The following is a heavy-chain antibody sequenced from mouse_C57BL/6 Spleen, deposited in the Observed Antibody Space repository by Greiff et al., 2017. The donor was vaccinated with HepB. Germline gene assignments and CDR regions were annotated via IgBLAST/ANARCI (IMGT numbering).Heavy chain of an antibody. Sequence: VHVKQSGPELVKPGASVKISCKASGYSFTDYNMNWVKQSNGKSLEWIGVINPNYGTTSYNQKFKGKATLTVDQSSSTAYMQLNSLTSEDSAVYYCARSGAYYSNYGWYFDVWGTGTTVTVSS. J-gene: IGHJ1*03. CDR3: ARSGAYYSNYGWYFDV. D-gene: IGHD2-5*01. V-gene: IGHV1-39*01. CDR2: INPNYGTT. CDR1: GYSFTDYN.